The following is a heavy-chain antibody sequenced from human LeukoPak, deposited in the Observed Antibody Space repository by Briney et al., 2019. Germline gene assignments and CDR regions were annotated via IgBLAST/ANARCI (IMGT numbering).Heavy chain of an antibody. CDR1: GGSTSSYY. D-gene: IGHD3-16*02. CDR2: IYYSGST. Sequence: SETLSLTCTVSGGSTSSYYWSWLRQPPGKGLEWIGYIYYSGSTNYNPSLKSRVTISVDTSKNQFSLKLSSVTAADTAVYYCARVPYYDYVWGSYRYKRAPNFDYWGQGTLVTVSP. J-gene: IGHJ4*02. CDR3: ARVPYYDYVWGSYRYKRAPNFDY. V-gene: IGHV4-59*01.